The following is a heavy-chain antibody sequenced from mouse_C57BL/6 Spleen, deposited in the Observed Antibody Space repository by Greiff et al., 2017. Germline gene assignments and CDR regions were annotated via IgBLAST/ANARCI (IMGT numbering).Heavy chain of an antibody. V-gene: IGHV1-26*01. D-gene: IGHD2-3*01. Sequence: VQLQQSGPELVKPGASVKISCKAPGYTFTDYYMNWVKQSHGKSLEWIGDINPNNGGTSYNQKFKGKATLTVDKSSSTAYMELRSLTSEDSAVYYCARWLLRAHYYAMDYWGQGTSVTVSS. CDR2: INPNNGGT. J-gene: IGHJ4*01. CDR3: ARWLLRAHYYAMDY. CDR1: GYTFTDYY.